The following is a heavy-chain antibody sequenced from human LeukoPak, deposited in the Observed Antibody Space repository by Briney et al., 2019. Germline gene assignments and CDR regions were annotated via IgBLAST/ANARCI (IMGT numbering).Heavy chain of an antibody. CDR3: ARHPFRNPFDY. J-gene: IGHJ4*02. Sequence: GGSLEISRKGSGYHVTSYWIGWGRQVPGKGVEGMGIIYPGDSDTRYSPSFQGQVTISADKSISTAYLQWSSLKASDTAMYYCARHPFRNPFDYWGQGTLVTVSS. CDR2: IYPGDSDT. CDR1: GYHVTSYW. V-gene: IGHV5-51*01. D-gene: IGHD1-14*01.